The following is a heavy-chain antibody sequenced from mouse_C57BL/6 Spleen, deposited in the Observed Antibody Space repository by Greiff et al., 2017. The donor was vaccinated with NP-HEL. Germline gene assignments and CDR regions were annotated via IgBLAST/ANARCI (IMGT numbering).Heavy chain of an antibody. CDR2: ISSGGSYT. J-gene: IGHJ1*03. V-gene: IGHV5-6*01. D-gene: IGHD6-1*01. Sequence: EVHLVESGGDLVKPGGSLKLSCAASGFTFSSYGMSWVRQTPDKRLEWVATISSGGSYTYYPDSVKGRFTISRDNAKNTLYLQMSSLKSADTAMYYCASPEGANHLYFGVWGTGTTVTVSS. CDR1: GFTFSSYG. CDR3: ASPEGANHLYFGV.